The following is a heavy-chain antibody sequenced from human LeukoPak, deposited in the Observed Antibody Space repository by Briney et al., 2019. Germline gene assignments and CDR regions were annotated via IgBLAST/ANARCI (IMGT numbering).Heavy chain of an antibody. J-gene: IGHJ6*02. V-gene: IGHV3-11*01. CDR1: GFTFSDYY. CDR3: GRTYDSSGLYYYYYGMDV. D-gene: IGHD3-22*01. CDR2: IRSSGSTI. Sequence: GGSLRLSCAASGFTFSDYYMSWIRQAPGKGLEWVSYIRSSGSTIYYADSVKGRFTISRDNAKNSLYLQMNSLRAEDTAVYYCGRTYDSSGLYYYYYGMDVWGQGTTVAVSS.